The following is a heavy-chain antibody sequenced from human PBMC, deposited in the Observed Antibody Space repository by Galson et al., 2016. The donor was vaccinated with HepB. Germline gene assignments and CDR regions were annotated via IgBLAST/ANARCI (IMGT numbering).Heavy chain of an antibody. CDR3: ARGWRTYYRYFEH. J-gene: IGHJ1*01. Sequence: LEWVANINQDGSETYYLDSVKGRFTISRDNAKNSLYLQMNSLRGEDTAVYYCARGWRTYYRYFEHWGQGALVSVSS. D-gene: IGHD1-26*01. CDR2: INQDGSET. V-gene: IGHV3-7*01.